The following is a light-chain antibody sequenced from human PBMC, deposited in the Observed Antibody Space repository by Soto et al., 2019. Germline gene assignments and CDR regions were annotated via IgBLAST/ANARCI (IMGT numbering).Light chain of an antibody. CDR3: SSYTTSKTLLV. J-gene: IGLJ2*01. Sequence: QSALTQPASVSGSLGQSITISCTGTSSDVGRYNYVSWYQQHPGKAPTLIIYDVFKRPSGVSDRFSGSKSGNTASLTISGLQAGDEADYYCSSYTTSKTLLVFGGGTQLTVL. CDR2: DVF. V-gene: IGLV2-14*01. CDR1: SSDVGRYNY.